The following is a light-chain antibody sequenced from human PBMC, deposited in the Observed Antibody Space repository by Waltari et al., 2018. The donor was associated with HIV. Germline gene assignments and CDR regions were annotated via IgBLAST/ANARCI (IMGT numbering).Light chain of an antibody. J-gene: IGLJ2*01. CDR1: SLRKYY. Sequence: SSELTQDPAVSVALGQSVKIACLGDSLRKYYVSWYRLRPGQAPQLLVYGKNSRPPGLPDRFSASSSGNRAFLTITGARAEDEADYYCACWDRSGDYILFGGGTSLTGL. CDR2: GKN. V-gene: IGLV3-19*01. CDR3: ACWDRSGDYIL.